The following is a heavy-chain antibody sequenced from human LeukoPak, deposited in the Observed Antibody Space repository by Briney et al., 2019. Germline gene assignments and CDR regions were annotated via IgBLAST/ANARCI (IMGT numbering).Heavy chain of an antibody. CDR1: GGTFSSYA. CDR3: ARSEGYCSGGSCPPDY. J-gene: IGHJ4*02. CDR2: IIPIFGTA. V-gene: IGHV1-69*13. D-gene: IGHD2-15*01. Sequence: SVKVSCKASGGTFSSYAISWVRQAPGQGLEWMGGIIPIFGTANYAQKFQGRVTITAGESTSTAYMELSSLRSEDTAVYYCARSEGYCSGGSCPPDYWGQGTLVTVSS.